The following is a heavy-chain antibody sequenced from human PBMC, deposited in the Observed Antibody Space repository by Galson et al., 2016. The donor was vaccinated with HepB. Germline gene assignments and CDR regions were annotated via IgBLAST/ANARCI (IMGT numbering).Heavy chain of an antibody. V-gene: IGHV4-4*02. CDR1: GASINASNW. D-gene: IGHD2-2*01. Sequence: ETLSLTCTVSGASINASNWWTWVRQSPGKGLEWIGEIFHTGTSNNNPFLNSRFTLSIDKSNNQFSLNITSIIPAATAVYYCARAAVVPGARMLFDPWGQGTLVTVSS. CDR3: ARAAVVPGARMLFDP. CDR2: IFHTGTS. J-gene: IGHJ5*02.